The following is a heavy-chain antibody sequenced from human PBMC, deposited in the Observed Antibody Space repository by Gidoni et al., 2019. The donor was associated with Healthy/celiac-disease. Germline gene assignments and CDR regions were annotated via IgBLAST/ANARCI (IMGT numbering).Heavy chain of an antibody. V-gene: IGHV3-21*01. D-gene: IGHD4-17*01. CDR1: GFTFSSYS. CDR3: ASLDYGDIDAFDI. Sequence: EVQLVESGGGLVKPGGSLRLSCAASGFTFSSYSMNWVRQAPGKGLEWVSSISSSSSYIYYADSVKGRFTISRDNAKNSLYLQMNSLRAEDTAVYYCASLDYGDIDAFDIWGQGTMVTVSS. CDR2: ISSSSSYI. J-gene: IGHJ3*02.